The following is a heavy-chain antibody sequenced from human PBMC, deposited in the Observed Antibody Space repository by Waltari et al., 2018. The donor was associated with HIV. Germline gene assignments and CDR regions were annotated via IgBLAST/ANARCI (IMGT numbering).Heavy chain of an antibody. D-gene: IGHD2-8*01. CDR2: INSGGSSK. J-gene: IGHJ5*02. CDR3: AKMGGVFYRFDA. V-gene: IGHV3-11*04. Sequence: VESGGGLVTPGGSHRLPCAAPGFTFGADDMSWIRQAPGKQPEWVSYINSGGSSKYFADFVNGRFTISRDNSENSLYLQMNNLRAEDTAVYYCAKMGGVFYRFDAWGQGTLVTVSS. CDR1: GFTFGADD.